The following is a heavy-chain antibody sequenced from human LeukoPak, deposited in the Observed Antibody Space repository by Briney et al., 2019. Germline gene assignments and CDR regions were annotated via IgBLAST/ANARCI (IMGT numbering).Heavy chain of an antibody. J-gene: IGHJ4*02. CDR2: ISSSGNSI. Sequence: GGSLRLSCVVSGFTFSNYEMNWVRQAPGKGLEWVSYISSSGNSIYYVDPVKARFTISRDNAKNSLYLQMSSLRAEDTAVYYCARVEYGVAMLRHWGQGTLVTVSS. CDR3: ARVEYGVAMLRH. D-gene: IGHD3-3*01. V-gene: IGHV3-48*03. CDR1: GFTFSNYE.